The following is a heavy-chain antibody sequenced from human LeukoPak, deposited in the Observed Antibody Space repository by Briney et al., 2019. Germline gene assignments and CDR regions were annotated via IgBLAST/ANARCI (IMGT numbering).Heavy chain of an antibody. CDR3: ATEATEQQLPNGDYFDY. CDR1: GGSFSGYY. CDR2: INHSGST. D-gene: IGHD6-13*01. Sequence: PSETLSLTCAVYGGSFSGYYWSWIRQPPGKGLEWIGEINHSGSTNYNPSLKSRVTISVDTSKNQFSLKLSSVTAADTAVYYCATEATEQQLPNGDYFDYWGQGTLVTVSS. J-gene: IGHJ4*02. V-gene: IGHV4-34*01.